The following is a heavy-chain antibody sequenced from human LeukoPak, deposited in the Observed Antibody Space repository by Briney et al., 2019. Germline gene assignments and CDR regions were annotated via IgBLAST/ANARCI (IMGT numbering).Heavy chain of an antibody. D-gene: IGHD3-10*01. Sequence: PSETLSLTCAVYGGSFSGYYWSWIRQPPGKGLEWIGEINHSGSTNYNSSLKSRVTISVDTSKNQFSLKLSSVTAADTAVYYCARGVTMVRGGPGYWGQGTLVTVSS. CDR3: ARGVTMVRGGPGY. CDR1: GGSFSGYY. CDR2: INHSGST. J-gene: IGHJ4*02. V-gene: IGHV4-34*01.